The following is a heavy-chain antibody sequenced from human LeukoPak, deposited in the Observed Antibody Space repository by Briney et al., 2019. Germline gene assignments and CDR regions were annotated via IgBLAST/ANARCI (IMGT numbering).Heavy chain of an antibody. CDR1: GYPFSDFY. D-gene: IGHD3-22*01. CDR2: INPQSGAT. V-gene: IGHV1-2*02. Sequence: ASVKVSCKASGYPFSDFYVHWVRQAPGQGAEGMAWINPQSGATNYAQKFQGRVTMNRDMSIRTVYMELTSLRSDDTALNFCARGGNDSNLYFPYWGQGALVTVSS. CDR3: ARGGNDSNLYFPY. J-gene: IGHJ4*02.